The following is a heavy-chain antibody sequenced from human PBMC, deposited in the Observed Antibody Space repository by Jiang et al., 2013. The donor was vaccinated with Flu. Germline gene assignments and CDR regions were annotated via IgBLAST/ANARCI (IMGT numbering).Heavy chain of an antibody. D-gene: IGHD2-15*01. CDR2: IWYDGSNK. J-gene: IGHJ4*02. CDR1: GFAFSSYG. V-gene: IGHV3-33*01. Sequence: VQLVESGGGVVQPGRSLRLSCAASGFAFSSYGMHWVRQAPGKGLEWVAVIWYDGSNKYYADSVKGRFTISRDNSKNTLYLEMNSLRAEDTAVYYCARDPYCSGGSCYPDYWGQGTLVTVSS. CDR3: ARDPYCSGGSCYPDY.